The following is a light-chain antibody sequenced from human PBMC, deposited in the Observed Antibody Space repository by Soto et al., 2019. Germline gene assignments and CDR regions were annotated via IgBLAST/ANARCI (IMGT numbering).Light chain of an antibody. Sequence: QSALTQPASVSGSPGQSITISCTGTSSDVGGYNYVSWYQQHPGKAPKLMIYDVSDRPSGVSNRFSGSKSGNTASLTISGLQPEDESDYYCSSYTRSTTYVFGTGTKLTVL. J-gene: IGLJ1*01. CDR2: DVS. CDR3: SSYTRSTTYV. CDR1: SSDVGGYNY. V-gene: IGLV2-14*01.